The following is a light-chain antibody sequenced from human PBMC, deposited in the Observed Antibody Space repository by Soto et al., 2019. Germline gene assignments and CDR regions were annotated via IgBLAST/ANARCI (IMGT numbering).Light chain of an antibody. CDR2: DVN. CDR1: SSDVGGYDY. V-gene: IGLV2-14*01. J-gene: IGLJ2*01. CDR3: SSYTSSSTLVV. Sequence: QSVLTQPASVSGSPGQSITISCTGTSSDVGGYDYVSWYQQHPGKAPKLMIYDVNKRPSEVSNRFSGSKSGNTASLTISGLQAEDEADYYCSSYTSSSTLVVFGGGTKVTVL.